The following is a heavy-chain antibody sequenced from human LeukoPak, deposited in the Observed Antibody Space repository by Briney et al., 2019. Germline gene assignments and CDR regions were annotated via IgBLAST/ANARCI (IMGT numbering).Heavy chain of an antibody. CDR2: INPNSGGT. D-gene: IGHD2-15*01. J-gene: IGHJ4*02. CDR3: ARADRFDY. V-gene: IGHV1-2*06. Sequence: EASEKVSCTASGYTFTDYYIHWVRQAPGQGLEWMGRINPNSGGTDYAQKFDDRVTMTRDTSISSAYMELSRLRSDDTAVYYCARADRFDYWGQGTLVTVSS. CDR1: GYTFTDYY.